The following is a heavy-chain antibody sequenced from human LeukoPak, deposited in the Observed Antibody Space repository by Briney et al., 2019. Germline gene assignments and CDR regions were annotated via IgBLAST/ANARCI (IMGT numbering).Heavy chain of an antibody. J-gene: IGHJ2*01. Sequence: GGSLRLSCAASGFTFSSYWMHWVRQAPGKGLVWVAHIHSDGTITTYADSVEGRFTISRDNAHNTLDLQMDGLRAEDTAIYYCARGDSGCFDFWGRGTLVTVSS. CDR2: IHSDGTIT. D-gene: IGHD2-21*01. V-gene: IGHV3-74*01. CDR3: ARGDSGCFDF. CDR1: GFTFSSYW.